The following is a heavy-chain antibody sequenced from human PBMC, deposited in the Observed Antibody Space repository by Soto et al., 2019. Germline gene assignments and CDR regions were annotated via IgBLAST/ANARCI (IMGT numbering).Heavy chain of an antibody. CDR3: AADPEYDYIWGSPNWFDP. CDR2: IVVGSGNT. V-gene: IGHV1-58*02. J-gene: IGHJ5*02. CDR1: GFTFTSSA. Sequence: GASVKVSCKASGFTFTSSAMQWVRQARGQRLEWIGWIVVGSGNTNYAQKFQERVTITRDMSTSTAYMELSSLRSEDTAVYYCAADPEYDYIWGSPNWFDPWGQGTLVTVSS. D-gene: IGHD3-16*01.